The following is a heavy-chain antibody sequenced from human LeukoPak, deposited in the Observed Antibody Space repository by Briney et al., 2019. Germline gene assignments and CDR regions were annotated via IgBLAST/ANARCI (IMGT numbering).Heavy chain of an antibody. CDR2: IYYSGST. J-gene: IGHJ4*02. CDR3: ARRWVGDGYNYEYYFDY. CDR1: GGSISSGGYY. Sequence: SETLSLTCTVSGGSISSGGYYWSWIPQHPGKGLEWIGYIYYSGSTNYNPSLKSRVTISVDTSKNQFSLKLSSVTAADTAVYYCARRWVGDGYNYEYYFDYWGQGTLVTVSS. D-gene: IGHD5-24*01. V-gene: IGHV4-61*08.